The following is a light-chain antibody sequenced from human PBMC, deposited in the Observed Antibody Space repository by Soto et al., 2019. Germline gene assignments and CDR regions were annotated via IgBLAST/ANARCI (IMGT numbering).Light chain of an antibody. J-gene: IGKJ4*01. Sequence: ENVLTQSPGTLSLSPGERATLSCRAGQSISSSYLAWYQQKPGQTPRLLIYHASNRATGIPDRFSGSGSGTDFTLTISRLEPEDFAVYYCQQYGDSLLTFGGGTKVEIK. CDR1: QSISSSY. CDR2: HAS. CDR3: QQYGDSLLT. V-gene: IGKV3-20*01.